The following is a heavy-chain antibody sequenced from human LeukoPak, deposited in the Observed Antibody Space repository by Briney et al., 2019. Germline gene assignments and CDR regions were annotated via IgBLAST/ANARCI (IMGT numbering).Heavy chain of an antibody. CDR3: AKDPIFSGSYGVFDY. CDR2: IIDSGNSI. V-gene: IGHV3-23*01. D-gene: IGHD1-26*01. CDR1: GFSFTSYA. Sequence: GGSLRLSCAASGFSFTSYAMSWVRQAPGKGLEWVSTIIDSGNSIYYADSAEGRFTISRDNSKNTLYLQMNSLRAGDTAVYYCAKDPIFSGSYGVFDYWGLGTLVTVSS. J-gene: IGHJ4*02.